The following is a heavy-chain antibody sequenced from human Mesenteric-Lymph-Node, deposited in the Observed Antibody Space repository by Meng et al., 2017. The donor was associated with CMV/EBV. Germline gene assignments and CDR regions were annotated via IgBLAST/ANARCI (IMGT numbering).Heavy chain of an antibody. CDR1: GGSFSGYY. V-gene: IGHV4-34*01. CDR3: ARVSDSSGYYSWFDP. D-gene: IGHD3-22*01. J-gene: IGHJ5*02. Sequence: GSLRLSCAVYGGSFSGYYWSWIRQPPGKGLEWIGEINHSGSTNYNPSLKSRVTISVDTSKNQFSLKLSSVTAADTAVYYCARVSDSSGYYSWFDPWGQGTMVTVSS. CDR2: INHSGST.